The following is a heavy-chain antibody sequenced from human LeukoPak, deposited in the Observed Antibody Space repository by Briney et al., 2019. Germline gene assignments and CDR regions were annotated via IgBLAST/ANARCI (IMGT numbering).Heavy chain of an antibody. J-gene: IGHJ4*02. Sequence: PGGSLRLSCAASGFTFTSYAMNWVRQAPGKGLEWVSTISDSSGSTNYADSVKGRFTISRDNSKNTLYLLMDSLRTEDTAVYYCAKEGGYYDFWSGYYRGFDYWGQGTLVTVSS. CDR3: AKEGGYYDFWSGYYRGFDY. CDR2: ISDSSGST. V-gene: IGHV3-23*01. CDR1: GFTFTSYA. D-gene: IGHD3-3*01.